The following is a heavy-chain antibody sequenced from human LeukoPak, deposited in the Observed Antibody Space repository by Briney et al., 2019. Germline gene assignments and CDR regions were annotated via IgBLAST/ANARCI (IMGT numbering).Heavy chain of an antibody. CDR2: ISDSGRT. CDR3: AANSSWFDN. D-gene: IGHD6-13*01. Sequence: SETLSLTCTVSGGSISSSYWSWIRQPPGKGLEWIGYISDSGRTNYNPSLKSRVTISVDTSKNQLFLKLRSVTTADTAVYYCAANSSWFDNWGQGTLVTVSS. CDR1: GGSISSSY. V-gene: IGHV4-59*01. J-gene: IGHJ4*02.